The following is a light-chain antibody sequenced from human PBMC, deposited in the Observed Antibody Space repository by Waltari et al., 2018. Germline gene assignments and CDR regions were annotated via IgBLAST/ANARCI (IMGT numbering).Light chain of an antibody. Sequence: EVVMTQSPAALSVSPGERGTLSCQASQNIDNNLAWYQQKPGQSPRLLICGASTRATGVPARFSGSGSGTEVTLTISSLQSEDCAVFYCQQYNRWPPLTFGGGTKVEIK. CDR1: QNIDNN. CDR3: QQYNRWPPLT. J-gene: IGKJ4*01. V-gene: IGKV3-15*01. CDR2: GAS.